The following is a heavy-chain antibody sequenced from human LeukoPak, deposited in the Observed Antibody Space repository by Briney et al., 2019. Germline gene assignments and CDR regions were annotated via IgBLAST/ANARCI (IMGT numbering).Heavy chain of an antibody. J-gene: IGHJ4*02. CDR3: ATKQWLAPPPDS. Sequence: GGSLRLSCAAPGLTFSKYWMLWVRQAPGKGLESVSRINTDGTVTTYADSVKDRFTVSRDNADNTMFLQTNSVRDEDTAVYYCATKQWLAPPPDSWGQGTPVTVSS. CDR2: INTDGTVT. D-gene: IGHD6-19*01. CDR1: GLTFSKYW. V-gene: IGHV3-74*01.